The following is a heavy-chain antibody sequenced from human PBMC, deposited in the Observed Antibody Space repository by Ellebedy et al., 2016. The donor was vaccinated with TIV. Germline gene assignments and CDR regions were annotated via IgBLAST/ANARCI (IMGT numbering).Heavy chain of an antibody. Sequence: GESLKISCAASGFSVSSNTMSWVRQAPGKGLEWVSVLYNGDKTYYADSVKGRFTISRDSSRNTVYLQMNSLRDEDTAVYYCVRDWGFAPRDWGQGTLVTVSS. CDR3: VRDWGFAPRD. D-gene: IGHD3-16*01. CDR2: LYNGDKT. J-gene: IGHJ4*02. V-gene: IGHV3-53*01. CDR1: GFSVSSNT.